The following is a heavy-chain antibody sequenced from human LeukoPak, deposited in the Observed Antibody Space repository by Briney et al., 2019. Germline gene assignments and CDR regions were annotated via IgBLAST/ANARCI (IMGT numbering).Heavy chain of an antibody. CDR1: GFTFSSYS. J-gene: IGHJ3*02. V-gene: IGHV3-21*01. CDR3: ARSMIVVVSDAFDI. D-gene: IGHD3-22*01. Sequence: GGSLRLSCAASGFTFSSYSVNWVRQAPGKGLEWVSSISSSSSYIYYADSVKGRFTISRDNAKNSLYLQMNSLRAEDTAVYYCARSMIVVVSDAFDIWGQGTMVTVSS. CDR2: ISSSSSYI.